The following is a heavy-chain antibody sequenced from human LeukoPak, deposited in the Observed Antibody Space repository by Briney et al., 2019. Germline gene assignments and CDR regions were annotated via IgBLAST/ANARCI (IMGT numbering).Heavy chain of an antibody. CDR2: ISSSSSTI. CDR1: GFTFSNYS. Sequence: GGSLRLSCAASGFTFSNYSMNWVRQAPGKGLEWVSYISSSSSTIYYADSVKGRFTISRDNAKNSLYLQMNSLRAEDTAVYYCARDRRAATFDYWGQGTLVTVSS. J-gene: IGHJ4*02. V-gene: IGHV3-48*04. D-gene: IGHD6-13*01. CDR3: ARDRRAATFDY.